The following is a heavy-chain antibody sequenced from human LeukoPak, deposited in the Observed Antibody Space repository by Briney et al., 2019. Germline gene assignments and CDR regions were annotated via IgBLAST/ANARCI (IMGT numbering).Heavy chain of an antibody. J-gene: IGHJ5*02. V-gene: IGHV4-4*02. CDR3: ARIMGRGYCISTSCRGDWFDP. CDR1: GGSISRSNW. Sequence: SETLSLTCAVSGGSISRSNWWSWVRQPPGKGLEWIGEIYHSGSTNYNPSLKSQVTISVDKSKNQFSLKLSSVTAADTAVYYCARIMGRGYCISTSCRGDWFDPWGQGTLVTVSS. D-gene: IGHD2-2*01. CDR2: IYHSGST.